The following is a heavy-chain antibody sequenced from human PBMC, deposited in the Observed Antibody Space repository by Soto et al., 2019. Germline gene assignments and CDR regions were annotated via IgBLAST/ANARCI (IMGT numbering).Heavy chain of an antibody. CDR1: GGSFSGYY. D-gene: IGHD3-10*01. V-gene: IGHV4-34*01. CDR2: INHSGST. Sequence: QVQLQQWGAGLLKPSETLSLTCAVYGGSFSGYYWSWIRQPPGKGLEWIGEINHSGSTNYNPSLKSRVPTTVATSKNQFSLKLSSVTAADTAVYYCARGRYYGSGRSNWFDPWGQGTLVTVSS. J-gene: IGHJ5*02. CDR3: ARGRYYGSGRSNWFDP.